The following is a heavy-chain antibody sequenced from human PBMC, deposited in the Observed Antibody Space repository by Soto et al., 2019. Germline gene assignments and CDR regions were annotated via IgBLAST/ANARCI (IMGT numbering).Heavy chain of an antibody. CDR2: IYYSGST. J-gene: IGHJ4*02. CDR3: ARVGYSTAAHFAY. D-gene: IGHD5-18*01. CDR1: GGSISSYY. V-gene: IGHV4-59*01. Sequence: QVQLQESGPGLVKPSETLSLTCTVSGGSISSYYWSWIRQPPGKGLEWIGYIYYSGSTNYNPSLKGRDTISVDTSKNQFSLKLSSVTAADTAVYYCARVGYSTAAHFAYWGQGTLVTVSS.